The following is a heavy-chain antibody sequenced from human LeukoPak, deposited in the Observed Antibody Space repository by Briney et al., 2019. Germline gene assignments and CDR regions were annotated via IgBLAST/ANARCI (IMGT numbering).Heavy chain of an antibody. V-gene: IGHV3-33*01. J-gene: IGHJ4*02. Sequence: GRSLRLSCAASGFTFSSYGMHWVRQAPGQVLEWVAVIWYDGSNKYYADSVKGRFTISRDNSKNTLYLQMNSLRAEDTAVYYCARGDSSGYETFDYWGQGTLVTVSS. CDR2: IWYDGSNK. CDR3: ARGDSSGYETFDY. CDR1: GFTFSSYG. D-gene: IGHD3-22*01.